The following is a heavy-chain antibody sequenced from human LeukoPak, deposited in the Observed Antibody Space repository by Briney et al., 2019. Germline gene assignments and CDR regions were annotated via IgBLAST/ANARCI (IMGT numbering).Heavy chain of an antibody. J-gene: IGHJ5*02. D-gene: IGHD6-13*01. CDR1: GVKFDDYG. CDR3: ARDLGYSSSTNWFDP. V-gene: IGHV3-20*04. CDR2: INWNGDSR. Sequence: GGSLRLSCTASGVKFDDYGMTWVRQAPGKGLEWGSDINWNGDSRGYAHSVKGRFTISRDNAKNSLYLQMNSLRAEDTAVYYCARDLGYSSSTNWFDPWGQGTLVTVSS.